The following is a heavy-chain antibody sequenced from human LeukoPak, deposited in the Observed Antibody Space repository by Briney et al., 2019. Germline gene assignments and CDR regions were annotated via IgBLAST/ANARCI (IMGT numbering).Heavy chain of an antibody. CDR2: IYYSGST. CDR3: ARDPRYYDFWSGYSPDYFDY. Sequence: SETLSLTCTVSGGSISSSSYYWGWIRQPPGKGLEWIGSIYYSGSTYYNPSLKSRVTISVDTSKNQFSLKLSSVTAADTAVYYCARDPRYYDFWSGYSPDYFDYWGQGTLVTVSS. J-gene: IGHJ4*02. V-gene: IGHV4-39*07. CDR1: GGSISSSSYY. D-gene: IGHD3-3*01.